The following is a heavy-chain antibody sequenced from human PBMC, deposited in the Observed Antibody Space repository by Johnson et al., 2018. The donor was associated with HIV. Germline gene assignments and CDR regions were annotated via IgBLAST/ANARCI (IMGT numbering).Heavy chain of an antibody. CDR3: ARGLRDSSGHPFSFGF. Sequence: QVLLVESGGGLVQPGGSLRLSCAASGITFSSYGMHWVRQAPGRGLEWVAFIRYDGSNKYYADSVKGRFTASRDNANNSLYLQMNGLRDEDTALYDCARGLRDSSGHPFSFGFGGHGTMVTVSS. J-gene: IGHJ3*01. D-gene: IGHD3-22*01. CDR2: IRYDGSNK. V-gene: IGHV3-30*02. CDR1: GITFSSYG.